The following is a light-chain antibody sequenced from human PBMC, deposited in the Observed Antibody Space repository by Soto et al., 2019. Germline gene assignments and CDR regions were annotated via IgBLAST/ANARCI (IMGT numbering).Light chain of an antibody. CDR2: DAS. J-gene: IGKJ5*01. CDR3: QQRSNWPPIT. V-gene: IGKV3-11*01. Sequence: ELVLTQSPATLSLSAGDRATLSCRAGQSVSSSLAWYQQKPGQAPRLLIYDASNRATGIPARFTGSGSGTDFTLTISSLEPDDFAVHYCQQRSNWPPITFGQGTRLEIK. CDR1: QSVSSS.